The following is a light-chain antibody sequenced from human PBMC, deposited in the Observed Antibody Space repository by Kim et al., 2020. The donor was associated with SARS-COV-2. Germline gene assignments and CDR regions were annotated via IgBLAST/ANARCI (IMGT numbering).Light chain of an antibody. CDR2: AAA. CDR3: QQYVSSPYT. Sequence: EIVLTQSPGTLSVSPGERATLSCRASQSVSSNSLAWYQQKPGQAPRLLIYAAARRATGIPDRFSGSGSGTDFTLTISSLEPEDFAVYYCQQYVSSPYTFGQGTKLEI. V-gene: IGKV3-20*01. CDR1: QSVSSNS. J-gene: IGKJ2*01.